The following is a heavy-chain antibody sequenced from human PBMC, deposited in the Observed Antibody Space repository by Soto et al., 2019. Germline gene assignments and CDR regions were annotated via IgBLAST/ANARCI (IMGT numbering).Heavy chain of an antibody. Sequence: QVQLVQSGAEVKKPGSSVKVSCKASGGAFSSYAISWVRQAPGQGREWMGGNLPLFNISNYAQKFQGRVTITADEPTSTAYMDLSNLTSEDTAVYYCASRRLGYGAWYFDRWGRGTLSTVSS. CDR1: GGAFSSYA. CDR3: ASRRLGYGAWYFDR. D-gene: IGHD5-18*01. V-gene: IGHV1-69*01. J-gene: IGHJ2*01. CDR2: NLPLFNIS.